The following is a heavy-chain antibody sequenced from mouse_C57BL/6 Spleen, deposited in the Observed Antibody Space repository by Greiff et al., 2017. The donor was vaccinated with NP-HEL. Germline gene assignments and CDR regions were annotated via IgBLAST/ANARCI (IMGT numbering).Heavy chain of an antibody. CDR1: GYTFTDYE. CDR2: IDPETGGT. V-gene: IGHV1-15*01. D-gene: IGHD2-4*01. Sequence: LVESGAELVRPGASVTLSCKASGYTFTDYEMHWVKQTPVHGLEWIGAIDPETGGTAYNQKFKGKAILTADKSSSTAYMELRSLTSEDSAVYYCTRRGNDYDYWYFDVWGTGTTVTVSS. CDR3: TRRGNDYDYWYFDV. J-gene: IGHJ1*03.